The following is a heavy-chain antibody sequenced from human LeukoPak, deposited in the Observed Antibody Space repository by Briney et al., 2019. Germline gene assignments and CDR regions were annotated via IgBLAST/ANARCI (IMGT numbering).Heavy chain of an antibody. CDR2: IIPIFGTA. Sequence: SVKVSCKASGGTFSSYAISWVRQAPGQGLEWMGGIIPIFGTANYAQKFQGRVTITADESTSTAYMELSSQRSEDTAVYYCARDKAAAGLGPFDYWGQGTLVTVSS. J-gene: IGHJ4*02. V-gene: IGHV1-69*01. CDR1: GGTFSSYA. CDR3: ARDKAAAGLGPFDY. D-gene: IGHD6-13*01.